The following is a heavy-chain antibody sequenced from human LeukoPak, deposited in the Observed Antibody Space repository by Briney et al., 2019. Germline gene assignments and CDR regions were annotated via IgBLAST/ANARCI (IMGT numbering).Heavy chain of an antibody. J-gene: IGHJ4*02. CDR3: VRDGGLVGGGGYSFHY. CDR2: IIPIFGTA. Sequence: GASVKVSCKASGGTSSSYAISWVREAPGQGLEWMGGIIPIFGTANYAQKFQGRVTITTDEPKSTAYMELSSLPSADTAVYYCVRDGGLVGGGGYSFHYWGQGTLITVSS. D-gene: IGHD1-26*01. CDR1: GGTSSSYA. V-gene: IGHV1-69*05.